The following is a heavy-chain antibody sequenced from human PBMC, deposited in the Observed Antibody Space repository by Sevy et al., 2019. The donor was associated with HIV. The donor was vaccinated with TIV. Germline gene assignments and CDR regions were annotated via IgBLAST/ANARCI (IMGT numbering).Heavy chain of an antibody. V-gene: IGHV3-23*01. D-gene: IGHD3-10*01. CDR2: ISGSGGST. CDR1: GFIFNSYA. CDR3: AKGYGSGSPTDS. J-gene: IGHJ4*02. Sequence: GGSLRLSCAASGFIFNSYAMSWVRQAPGKGLEWVSGISGSGGSTYYADSVKGRSRISSDNSRNTVYLEINSLRAEDTAVYFCAKGYGSGSPTDSWGQGTLVTVSS.